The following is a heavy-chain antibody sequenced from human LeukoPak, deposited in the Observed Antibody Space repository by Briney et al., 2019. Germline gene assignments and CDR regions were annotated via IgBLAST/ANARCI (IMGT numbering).Heavy chain of an antibody. D-gene: IGHD6-6*01. CDR2: INPSGGST. CDR3: ARDSNSGAFDI. J-gene: IGHJ3*02. Sequence: ASVKVSCKASGYTFTKYYMHWVRQAPGQGLEWMGIINPSGGSTSYAQKFQGRATMTRDTSTSRVYMEVSSLRSGNTAVYYCARDSNSGAFDIWGQGTMVTVSS. V-gene: IGHV1-46*01. CDR1: GYTFTKYY.